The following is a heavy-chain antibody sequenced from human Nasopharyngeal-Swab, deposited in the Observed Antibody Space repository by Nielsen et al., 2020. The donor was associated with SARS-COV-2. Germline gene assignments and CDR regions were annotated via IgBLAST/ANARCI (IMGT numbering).Heavy chain of an antibody. CDR1: GYSFTSYW. Sequence: GESLKISCKGSGYSFTSYWISWARQMPGKGLEWMGRIDPSDSYTNYSPSFQGHVTISADKSISTAYLQWSSLKASDTAMYYCARHWSDPGNWFDPWGQGTLVTVSS. CDR3: ARHWSDPGNWFDP. V-gene: IGHV5-10-1*01. J-gene: IGHJ5*02. CDR2: IDPSDSYT.